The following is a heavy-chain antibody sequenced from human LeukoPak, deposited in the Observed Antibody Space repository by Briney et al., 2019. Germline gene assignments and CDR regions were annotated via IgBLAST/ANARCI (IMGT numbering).Heavy chain of an antibody. CDR1: GFTFSSYA. D-gene: IGHD2-15*01. J-gene: IGHJ6*03. Sequence: PGGSLRLSCAAPGFTFSSYAMSWVRQAPGKGLEWVSAISGSGGSTYYADSVKGRFTISRDNSKNTLYLQMNSLRAEDTAVYYCAKWVGGYCSGGSCYNYYYYYMDVWGKGTTVTVSS. CDR3: AKWVGGYCSGGSCYNYYYYYMDV. CDR2: ISGSGGST. V-gene: IGHV3-23*01.